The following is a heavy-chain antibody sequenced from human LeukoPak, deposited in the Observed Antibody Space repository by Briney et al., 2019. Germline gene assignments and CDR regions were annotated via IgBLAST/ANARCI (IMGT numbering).Heavy chain of an antibody. CDR3: ARDRYYYDSSGYIRGISFDY. V-gene: IGHV1-46*01. J-gene: IGHJ4*02. CDR2: INPSGGST. D-gene: IGHD3-22*01. Sequence: ASVKVSCKASGYTFTSYYMHWVRQAPGQGLEWMGIINPSGGSTSYAQKFQGRVTMTRDMSTSTVYMELSSLRSEDTAVYYCARDRYYYDSSGYIRGISFDYWGQGTLVTVSS. CDR1: GYTFTSYY.